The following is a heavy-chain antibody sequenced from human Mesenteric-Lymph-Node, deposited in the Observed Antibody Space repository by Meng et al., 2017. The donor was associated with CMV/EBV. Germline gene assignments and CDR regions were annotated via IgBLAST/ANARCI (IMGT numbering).Heavy chain of an antibody. J-gene: IGHJ4*02. Sequence: CAASGFIFSSFAMNWVRQAPGKGLEWVSSISSGGSYIYYADSVRGRFTISRDNSKNTVYLQMNSLRAEDTAVYYCARDLAAAGTFDYWGQGTLVTVSS. CDR3: ARDLAAAGTFDY. CDR2: ISSGGSYI. CDR1: GFIFSSFA. V-gene: IGHV3-21*01. D-gene: IGHD6-13*01.